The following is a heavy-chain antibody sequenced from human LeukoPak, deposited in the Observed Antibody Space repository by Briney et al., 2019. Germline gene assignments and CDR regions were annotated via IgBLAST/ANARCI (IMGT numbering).Heavy chain of an antibody. CDR3: ARNFGEFSVVDF. Sequence: SETLSLTCTVSGYSISSGYYWGWIRQPPGKGLEWIGNIHHSGSIYYNPSLKSQVTFSVDTSRNQFSLKLTSVTAADTAVYYCARNFGEFSVVDFWGQGTLVTVSS. J-gene: IGHJ4*02. CDR1: GYSISSGYY. CDR2: IHHSGSI. D-gene: IGHD3-10*01. V-gene: IGHV4-38-2*02.